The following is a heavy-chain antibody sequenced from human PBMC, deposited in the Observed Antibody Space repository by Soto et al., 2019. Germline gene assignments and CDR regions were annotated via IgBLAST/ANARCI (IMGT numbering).Heavy chain of an antibody. CDR2: IYYSGST. D-gene: IGHD2-15*01. Sequence: SETLSLTCTVSGGSISSYYWSWIRQPPGKGLEWIGYIYYSGSTNYNPSLKSRVTISVDTSKNQFSLKLSSVTAEDTAVYYCARDGYCSGGSCYSVPVFDYWGQGTLVTVSS. V-gene: IGHV4-59*12. J-gene: IGHJ4*02. CDR1: GGSISSYY. CDR3: ARDGYCSGGSCYSVPVFDY.